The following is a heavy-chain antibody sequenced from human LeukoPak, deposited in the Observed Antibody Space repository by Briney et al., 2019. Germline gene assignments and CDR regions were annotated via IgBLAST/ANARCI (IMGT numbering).Heavy chain of an antibody. V-gene: IGHV4/OR15-8*02. J-gene: IGHJ4*02. CDR3: SRESGPFCPFGY. CDR1: GGSISGTNW. D-gene: IGHD1-26*01. CDR2: LSLAGQT. Sequence: SETLSLTCGASGGSISGTNWWSWVRQPPGQGLEWIGELSLAGQTNYNPSLNGRVTMSLDKSSNQLSLHLTSVTAADTATYFCSRESGPFCPFGYWGQGTLVIVST.